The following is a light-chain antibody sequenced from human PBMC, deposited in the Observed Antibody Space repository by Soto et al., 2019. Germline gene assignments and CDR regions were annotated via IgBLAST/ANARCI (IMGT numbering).Light chain of an antibody. CDR2: GNS. Sequence: QSVLTQPPSVSGAPGQRVTISCTGISSNIGAGYDVHWYQQIPGTAPKRLIYGNSNRPSGVADRFSGSKSGTSASLAITGLQAEDEADYYFQSYDSSPHVVFGGGTKLTVL. J-gene: IGLJ2*01. CDR3: QSYDSSPHVV. V-gene: IGLV1-40*01. CDR1: SSNIGAGYD.